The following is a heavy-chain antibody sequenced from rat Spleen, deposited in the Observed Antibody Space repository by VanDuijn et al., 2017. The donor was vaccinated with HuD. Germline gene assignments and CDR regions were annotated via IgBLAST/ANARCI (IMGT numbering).Heavy chain of an antibody. D-gene: IGHD1-1*01. CDR1: GFTFNNYW. CDR2: IINSGGSI. J-gene: IGHJ2*01. CDR3: TREDYYYSGDDFDY. Sequence: EVQLVESGGGLVQPGRSLKLSCVASGFTFNNYWMSWIRQAPGKGLEWVASIINSGGSIYYPDSVKGRFSISRDNAKSTLYLQMNSLRSEDTATYYCTREDYYYSGDDFDYWGQGVMVTVSS. V-gene: IGHV5-31*01.